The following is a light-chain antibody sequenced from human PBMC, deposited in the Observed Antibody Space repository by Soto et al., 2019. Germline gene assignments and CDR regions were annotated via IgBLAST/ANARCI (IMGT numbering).Light chain of an antibody. Sequence: QSALTQPASVSGSPGQSITISCTGTSSDVGGYNYVSWYQQHPGKAPKLMIYDVSNRPSGVSNRFPGSKSGNTASLTISGLQAEDEADYYCNSYTSISTLVFGGGTKLTVL. J-gene: IGLJ2*01. CDR3: NSYTSISTLV. V-gene: IGLV2-14*01. CDR2: DVS. CDR1: SSDVGGYNY.